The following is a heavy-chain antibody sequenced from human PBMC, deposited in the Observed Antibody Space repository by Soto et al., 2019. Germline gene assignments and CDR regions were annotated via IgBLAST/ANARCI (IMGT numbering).Heavy chain of an antibody. J-gene: IGHJ4*02. D-gene: IGHD4-17*01. Sequence: QVQLVQSAPEVKRPGDSVKVSCKTSGYTFTSYPYSWVRQAPGQGLQWMGWVNSYDGTTKVAQQFRDRISLTADKSAATVFMELRRLTSDDTAVYYCAREYYGPTTWIDYWGQGTLVAVSS. V-gene: IGHV1-18*04. CDR2: VNSYDGTT. CDR3: AREYYGPTTWIDY. CDR1: GYTFTSYP.